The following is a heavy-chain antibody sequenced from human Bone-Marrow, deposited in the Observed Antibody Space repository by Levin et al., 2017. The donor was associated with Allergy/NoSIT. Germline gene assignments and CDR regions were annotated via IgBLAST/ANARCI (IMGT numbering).Heavy chain of an antibody. CDR1: GFTFSNYA. Sequence: PGGSLRLSCAASGFTFSNYAIQWVRQAPGKGLELVAVISSNGGNIYYADSVRGRFTISRDNSKNKVDLQMGSLRTEDMAVYFCARVRVRAETPYFDYWGQGTLVTVSS. J-gene: IGHJ4*02. CDR3: ARVRVRAETPYFDY. CDR2: ISSNGGNI. V-gene: IGHV3-64*02.